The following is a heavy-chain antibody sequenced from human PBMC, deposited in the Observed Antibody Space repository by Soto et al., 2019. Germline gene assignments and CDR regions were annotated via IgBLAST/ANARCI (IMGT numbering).Heavy chain of an antibody. V-gene: IGHV3-23*01. CDR3: ATEGAKTTWNFDY. CDR2: VSPHGANT. D-gene: IGHD1-1*01. J-gene: IGHJ4*02. Sequence: EVQLLESGGDLVQPGGSLRLSCVASGFTFGSCGMNWVRQAPGKGLEWVAGVSPHGANTYYADSVRGFFIISRDDSRNTVSLDMNSLRGDDSAVYYCATEGAKTTWNFDYWGQGTVVTVSS. CDR1: GFTFGSCG.